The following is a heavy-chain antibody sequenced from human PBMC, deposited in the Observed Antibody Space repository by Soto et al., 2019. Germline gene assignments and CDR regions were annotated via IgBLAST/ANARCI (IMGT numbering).Heavy chain of an antibody. D-gene: IGHD4-17*01. CDR3: ARATVVYAFDI. CDR1: GFTFSSYE. J-gene: IGHJ3*02. Sequence: GGSLRLSCAASGFTFSSYEMNWVRQAPGKGLEWVSYISSSGSTIYYADSVKGRFTISRDNAKNSLYLQMNSLRAEDTVVYYCARATVVYAFDIWGQGTMVTVSS. V-gene: IGHV3-48*03. CDR2: ISSSGSTI.